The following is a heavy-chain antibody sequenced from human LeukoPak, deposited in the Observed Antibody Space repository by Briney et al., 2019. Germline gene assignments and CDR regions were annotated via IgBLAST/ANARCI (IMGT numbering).Heavy chain of an antibody. CDR1: GFSFSNVW. CDR2: ISGSGGST. D-gene: IGHD2-21*02. Sequence: GGSLRLSCAASGFSFSNVWMSWVRQAPGKGPEWVSAISGSGGSTYYADSVKGRFTISRDNSKNTLYLQMNSLRAEDTAVYYCAKSRDYDYYYGMDVWGQGTTVTVSS. CDR3: AKSRDYDYYYGMDV. V-gene: IGHV3-23*01. J-gene: IGHJ6*02.